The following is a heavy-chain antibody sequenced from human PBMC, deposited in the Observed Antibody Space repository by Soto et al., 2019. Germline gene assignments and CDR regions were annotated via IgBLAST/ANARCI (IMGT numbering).Heavy chain of an antibody. J-gene: IGHJ4*02. Sequence: SLRLSCAVSGFSFGSYWMSWVRQAPGKGLEWLASIKDDGSERYYLDSVKGRFTISRDNAKDSLSLQMNSLRGEDTAFYYCARDVGPVTIFGEALSGYLDFWGQGTLVTVSS. V-gene: IGHV3-7*03. CDR1: GFSFGSYW. CDR2: IKDDGSER. D-gene: IGHD3-3*01. CDR3: ARDVGPVTIFGEALSGYLDF.